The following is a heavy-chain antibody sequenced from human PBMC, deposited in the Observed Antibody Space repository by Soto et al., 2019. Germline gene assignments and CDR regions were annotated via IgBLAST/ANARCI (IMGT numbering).Heavy chain of an antibody. Sequence: SETLSLTCTVSGGSISSSSYYWGWIRQPPGKGLEWIGSIYYSGSTYYNPSLKSRVTISVDTSKNQFSLKLSSVTAADTAVYYCARRYDFWSGSQVDYWGQGALVTVSS. D-gene: IGHD3-3*01. V-gene: IGHV4-39*01. CDR2: IYYSGST. CDR3: ARRYDFWSGSQVDY. CDR1: GGSISSSSYY. J-gene: IGHJ4*02.